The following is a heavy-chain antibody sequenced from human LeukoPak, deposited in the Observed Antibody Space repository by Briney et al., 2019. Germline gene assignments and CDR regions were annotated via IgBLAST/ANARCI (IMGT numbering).Heavy chain of an antibody. CDR2: IRYDGSNK. CDR3: AKSRTHCGGDCYSEGGLDY. V-gene: IGHV3-30*02. D-gene: IGHD2-21*02. Sequence: GGSLRLSCAASGFTFSSYGMHWVRQAPGKGLEWVAFIRYDGSNKYYADSVKGRFTISRDNAKNSLYLQMNSLRAEDTALYYCAKSRTHCGGDCYSEGGLDYWGQGTLVTVSS. J-gene: IGHJ4*02. CDR1: GFTFSSYG.